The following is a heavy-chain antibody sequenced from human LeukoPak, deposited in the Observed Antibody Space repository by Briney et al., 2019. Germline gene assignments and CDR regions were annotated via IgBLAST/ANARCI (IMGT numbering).Heavy chain of an antibody. CDR3: ARGRDGYTLIDAFDI. Sequence: GGSLRLSCAASGFTFSNYCMNWVRQAPGKGLEWVSSISTSSIYIYYANSLKGRFTISRDNAKNSLYLEMNSLRAEDTALYYCARGRDGYTLIDAFDIWGQGTMVTVSS. D-gene: IGHD5-24*01. CDR1: GFTFSNYC. J-gene: IGHJ3*02. V-gene: IGHV3-21*01. CDR2: ISTSSIYI.